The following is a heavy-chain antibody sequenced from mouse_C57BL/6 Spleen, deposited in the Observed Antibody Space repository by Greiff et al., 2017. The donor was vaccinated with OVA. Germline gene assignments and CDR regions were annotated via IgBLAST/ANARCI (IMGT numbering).Heavy chain of an antibody. CDR2: ISDGGSYT. J-gene: IGHJ2*01. V-gene: IGHV5-4*03. D-gene: IGHD1-1*01. CDR3: ARVGDYYYGSSYNYFDY. Sequence: EVMLVESGGGLVKPGGSLKLSCAASGFTFSSYAMSWVRQTPEKRLEWVATISDGGSYTYYPDNVKGRFTISRDNAKNNLYLQMSHLKSEDTAMYYCARVGDYYYGSSYNYFDYWGQGTTLTVSS. CDR1: GFTFSSYA.